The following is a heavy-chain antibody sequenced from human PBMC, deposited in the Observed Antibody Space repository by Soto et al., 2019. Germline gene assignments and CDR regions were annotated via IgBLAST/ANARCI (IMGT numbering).Heavy chain of an antibody. J-gene: IGHJ6*02. CDR3: ARQSGSNYYGMDV. CDR2: IYYSGST. CDR1: GGSISNYY. D-gene: IGHD1-26*01. Sequence: PSETLSLTCTVSGGSISNYYWSWIRQPPGKGLEWIGYIYYSGSTYYNPSLKSRVTISVDTSKNQFSLKLSSVTAADTAVYYCARQSGSNYYGMDVWGQGTTVTVSS. V-gene: IGHV4-59*04.